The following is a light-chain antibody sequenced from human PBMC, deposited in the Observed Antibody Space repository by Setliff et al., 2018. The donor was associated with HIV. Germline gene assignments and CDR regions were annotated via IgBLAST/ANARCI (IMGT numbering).Light chain of an antibody. CDR3: CSYAGGSTYV. V-gene: IGLV2-23*02. CDR1: SSDVGSYNL. Sequence: QSVLTQPASVSGSPGQSITISCTGTSSDVGSYNLVSWYQQHPGKAPKLMIYDVSKRPSGVSNRFSGSKSGNTASLTISGLQAEDESDYFCCSYAGGSTYVFGTGTKVTVL. J-gene: IGLJ1*01. CDR2: DVS.